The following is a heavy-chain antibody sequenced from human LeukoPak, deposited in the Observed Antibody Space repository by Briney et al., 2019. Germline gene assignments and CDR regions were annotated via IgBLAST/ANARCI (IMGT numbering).Heavy chain of an antibody. CDR3: ARDGYYIVATTEYYFDY. J-gene: IGHJ4*02. V-gene: IGHV1-46*01. CDR2: INPTGGST. CDR1: GYTFTTYY. Sequence: ASVKVSCKASGYTFTTYYMHWVRQAPGKGLEWMGKINPTGGSTTYAQKFQGRVTMTRDTSISTAYMELSRLRSDDTAVYYCARDGYYIVATTEYYFDYWGQGTLVTVSS. D-gene: IGHD5-12*01.